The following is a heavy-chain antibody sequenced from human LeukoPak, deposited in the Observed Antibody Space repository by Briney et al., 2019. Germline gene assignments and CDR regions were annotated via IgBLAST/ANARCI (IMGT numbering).Heavy chain of an antibody. Sequence: PSETLSLTCTVSGESISGFYWTWIRQPPGKGLEWIGYIYYSGSTNYNPSLKSRVTISVDTSKNQFSLKLSSVTAADTAVYYCARGVVIAPQTFGYWGQGTLVTVSS. CDR3: ARGVVIAPQTFGY. V-gene: IGHV4-59*01. CDR1: GESISGFY. D-gene: IGHD2-21*01. CDR2: IYYSGST. J-gene: IGHJ4*02.